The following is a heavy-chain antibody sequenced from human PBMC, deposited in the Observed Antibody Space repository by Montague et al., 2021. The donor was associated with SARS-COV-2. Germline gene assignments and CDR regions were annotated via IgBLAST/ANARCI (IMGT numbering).Heavy chain of an antibody. CDR2: VYYSGST. CDR1: GASINSNTYF. J-gene: IGHJ5*02. Sequence: SETLSLTCTVSGASINSNTYFWGWIRQPPGKGLEWIGTVYYSGSTNYNPSLKSRVTMPVDTSKNQFSLELRSVTAADTAVYYCARLGFVELWLNLGWFDPWGQGTLVTVSS. CDR3: ARLGFVELWLNLGWFDP. D-gene: IGHD3-16*02. V-gene: IGHV4-39*01.